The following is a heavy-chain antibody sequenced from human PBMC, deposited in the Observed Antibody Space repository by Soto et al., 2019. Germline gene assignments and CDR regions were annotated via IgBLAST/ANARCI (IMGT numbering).Heavy chain of an antibody. D-gene: IGHD2-21*02. J-gene: IGHJ5*02. CDR3: VRTAREGAVAPHWFDR. CDR2: VYYTGST. V-gene: IGHV4-30-4*01. Sequence: SETLSLTCTVSGASIRSTDYYWSWIRQAPGKGLEWIGYVYYTGSTYYNPSLMSRLTISVDTSKNQFSLKLASVTAAETAVYYCVRTAREGAVAPHWFDRWGQGTQVTVSS. CDR1: GASIRSTDYY.